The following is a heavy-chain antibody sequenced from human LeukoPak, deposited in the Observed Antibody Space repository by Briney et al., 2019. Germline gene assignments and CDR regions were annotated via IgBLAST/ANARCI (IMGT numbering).Heavy chain of an antibody. CDR3: ARYYGGNYLFDY. CDR2: IIPSLGIA. D-gene: IGHD4-23*01. Sequence: SVKVSCKSSGGTFSSYAISWVRQATGQGLEWMGRIIPSLGIANCAQKFQGRVTITADKSTSTAYMELSSLRSEDTAVYYCARYYGGNYLFDYWGQGTLVTVSS. J-gene: IGHJ4*02. CDR1: GGTFSSYA. V-gene: IGHV1-69*04.